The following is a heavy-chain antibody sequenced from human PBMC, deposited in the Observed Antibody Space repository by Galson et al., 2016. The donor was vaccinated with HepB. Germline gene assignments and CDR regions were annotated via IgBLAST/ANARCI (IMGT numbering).Heavy chain of an antibody. CDR1: GFTFSTSA. J-gene: IGHJ4*02. D-gene: IGHD3-3*01. CDR2: ISSTSHST. CDR3: AKGWSGPDS. Sequence: SLRLSCAASGFTFSTSAMSWVRQAPGQGLEWVSAISSTSHSTYSADSVKGRFTIPRDNAKNTLFLQMDSLKIEDTAVYYCAKGWSGPDSWGQGTLVTVSS. V-gene: IGHV3-23*01.